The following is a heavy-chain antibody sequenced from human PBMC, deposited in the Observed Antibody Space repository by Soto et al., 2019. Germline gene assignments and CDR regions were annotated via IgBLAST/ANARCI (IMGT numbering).Heavy chain of an antibody. J-gene: IGHJ5*02. CDR1: GDSVSSNSAA. D-gene: IGHD6-13*01. CDR3: ARPKTIGAAAGKGWFDP. CDR2: TYYRSKWYH. V-gene: IGHV6-1*01. Sequence: PSQTLSLTCAISGDSVSSNSAAWNWIRQSPSRGLEWLGRTYYRSKWYHDYEISVKSRITINPDTSKNQFSLKLTSVTAADTAMYYCARPKTIGAAAGKGWFDPWGQGTLVTVSS.